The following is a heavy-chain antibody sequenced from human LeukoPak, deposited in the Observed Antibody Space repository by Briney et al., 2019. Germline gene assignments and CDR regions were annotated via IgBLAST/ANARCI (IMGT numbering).Heavy chain of an antibody. Sequence: SETLSLTCTVSGGSISGSSYYWGWIRQPPGKGLEWIGSIYYSGSTYYNPSLKSRVTISVDTSKNQFSLKLSSVTAADTAVYYCARHALAYPRYYFDYWGQGTLVTVSS. CDR3: ARHALAYPRYYFDY. V-gene: IGHV4-39*01. J-gene: IGHJ4*02. CDR1: GGSISGSSYY. CDR2: IYYSGST.